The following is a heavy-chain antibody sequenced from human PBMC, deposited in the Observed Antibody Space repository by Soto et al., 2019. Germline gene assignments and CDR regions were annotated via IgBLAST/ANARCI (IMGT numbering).Heavy chain of an antibody. CDR3: ASSLEPITFDY. V-gene: IGHV3-30*03. D-gene: IGHD1-1*01. J-gene: IGHJ4*02. CDR1: GFTFSSYG. Sequence: GGSLRLSCAASGFTFSSYGMHWVRQAPGKGLEWVAVISYDGSNKYYADSVKGRFTISRDNSKNTLYLQMNSLRAEDTAVYYCASSLEPITFDYWGQGTLVTVSS. CDR2: ISYDGSNK.